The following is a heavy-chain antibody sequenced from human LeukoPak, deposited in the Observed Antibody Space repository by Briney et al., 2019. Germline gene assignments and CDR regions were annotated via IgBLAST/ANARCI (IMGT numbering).Heavy chain of an antibody. D-gene: IGHD3-10*01. CDR1: GFTFSSYW. CDR2: ISSSGSAI. CDR3: ARVGRNYFDY. J-gene: IGHJ4*02. V-gene: IGHV3-11*04. Sequence: GGSLRLSCAASGFTFSSYWMSWIRQAPGKGLEWVSYISSSGSAIYYADSVKGRFTISRDNAKNSLYLQMNSLRADDTAVYYCARVGRNYFDYWGQGTLVTVSS.